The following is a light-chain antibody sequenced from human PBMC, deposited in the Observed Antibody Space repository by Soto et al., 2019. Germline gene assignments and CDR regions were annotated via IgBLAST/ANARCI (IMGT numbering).Light chain of an antibody. CDR2: EVI. V-gene: IGLV2-14*01. CDR1: SSDIGTYNS. Sequence: QSVLTQPASVSGSPGQSITISCTGTSSDIGTYNSVSWYQHHPGKAPKLLIFEVIDRPSGVSDRFSGSKSGNTASLTISGLQPEDEADYYCGSYTSTYTLVFGGGTKLTVL. J-gene: IGLJ3*02. CDR3: GSYTSTYTLV.